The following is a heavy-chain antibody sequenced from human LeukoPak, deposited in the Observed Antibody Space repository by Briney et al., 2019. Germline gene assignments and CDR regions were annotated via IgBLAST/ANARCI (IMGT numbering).Heavy chain of an antibody. V-gene: IGHV3-53*04. CDR3: ARGAEPSYDILTGYFY. Sequence: SGGSLRLSCAASGFTVSSNYMSWVRQAPGKGLEWVSVIYSGGSTYYADSVKGRFTISRHNSKNMLYLQMNSLRAEDTAVYYCARGAEPSYDILTGYFYWGQGTLVTVSS. CDR2: IYSGGST. D-gene: IGHD3-9*01. J-gene: IGHJ4*02. CDR1: GFTVSSNY.